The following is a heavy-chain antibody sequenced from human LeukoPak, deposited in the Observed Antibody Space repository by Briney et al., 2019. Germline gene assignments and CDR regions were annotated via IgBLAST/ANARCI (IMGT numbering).Heavy chain of an antibody. CDR1: GYSFTSHY. CDR2: INPSGSTT. Sequence: ASVKVSCKASGYSFTSHYMHWVRQAPGQGLEWLGLINPSGSTTLYAQKFQGRITMTRDMSTTTDYMELSSLRSDDTAVYYCARGPYSYDSSGAFDIWGQGTMVTVSS. CDR3: ARGPYSYDSSGAFDI. V-gene: IGHV1-46*01. D-gene: IGHD3-22*01. J-gene: IGHJ3*02.